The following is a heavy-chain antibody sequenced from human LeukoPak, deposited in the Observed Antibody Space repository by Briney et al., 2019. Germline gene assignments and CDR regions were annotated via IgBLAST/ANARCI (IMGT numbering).Heavy chain of an antibody. CDR1: GDSISSFY. D-gene: IGHD3-16*02. Sequence: SETLSLTCTVSGDSISSFYWSWIRQSSGKGLEWIGLISHSGSTNYNPSLKNRVTMSVDPSTRRFSLRLTSVTAADTAVYYCVSHSGSYRFDSWGQGILVTVSS. CDR3: VSHSGSYRFDS. V-gene: IGHV4-59*08. CDR2: ISHSGST. J-gene: IGHJ4*02.